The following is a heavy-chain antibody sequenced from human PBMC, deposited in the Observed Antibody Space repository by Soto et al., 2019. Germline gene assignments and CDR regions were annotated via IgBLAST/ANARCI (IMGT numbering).Heavy chain of an antibody. CDR3: ARGYSRAPGVFDI. Sequence: SVKVSCKASGGTFSSYTISWVRQAPGQGLEWMGRIIPILGIANYAQKFQGRVTITADKSTSTAYMELSSLRSEDTAVYYCARGYSRAPGVFDIWGKGKMVTVSS. CDR1: GGTFSSYT. CDR2: IIPILGIA. D-gene: IGHD6-13*01. J-gene: IGHJ3*02. V-gene: IGHV1-69*02.